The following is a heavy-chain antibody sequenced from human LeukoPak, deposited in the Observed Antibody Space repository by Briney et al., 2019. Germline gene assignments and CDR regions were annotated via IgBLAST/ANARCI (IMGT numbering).Heavy chain of an antibody. Sequence: AGGSLRLSCAASRFTFSSYWMSWVRQAPGKGLEWVASIKQDGSEKYYVDSVKGRLTISRDNGRNSVYLQMNSLRAEDTAVYFCARGPTKGNAFDIWGQGTMVTVSS. J-gene: IGHJ3*02. CDR2: IKQDGSEK. CDR3: ARGPTKGNAFDI. D-gene: IGHD2-8*01. CDR1: RFTFSSYW. V-gene: IGHV3-7*01.